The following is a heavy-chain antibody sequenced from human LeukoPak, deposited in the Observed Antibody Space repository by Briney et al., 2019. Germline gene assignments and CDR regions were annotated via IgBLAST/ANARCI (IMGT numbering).Heavy chain of an antibody. Sequence: PSGTLSHTCTVTGGSISSSSYYWGWIRQPPGKGLEWVGSIYYGGSTYYNASLKSRVTISVDTSKNQFSPKLSSVAAADMGVYYCARRNSGDPFDYWGQGTLVTVSS. CDR3: ARRNSGDPFDY. J-gene: IGHJ4*02. CDR1: GGSISSSSYY. CDR2: IYYGGST. V-gene: IGHV4-39*01. D-gene: IGHD3-10*01.